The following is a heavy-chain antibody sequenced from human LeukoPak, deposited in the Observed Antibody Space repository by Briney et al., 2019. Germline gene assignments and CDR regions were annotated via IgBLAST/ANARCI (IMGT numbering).Heavy chain of an antibody. CDR2: IFYSGST. D-gene: IGHD1-26*01. CDR1: GVSISTTPYY. CDR3: ARHVENLEVSGSYGCFDA. J-gene: IGHJ5*02. V-gene: IGHV4-39*01. Sequence: PSETLSLTCEVSGVSISTTPYYWAWIRQPPGKTLDWLKNIFYSGSTYYNLSLRSRVTLSVDTSRNEISLKLSSVAATDTAIYYCARHVENLEVSGSYGCFDAWGRGTLVTVSS.